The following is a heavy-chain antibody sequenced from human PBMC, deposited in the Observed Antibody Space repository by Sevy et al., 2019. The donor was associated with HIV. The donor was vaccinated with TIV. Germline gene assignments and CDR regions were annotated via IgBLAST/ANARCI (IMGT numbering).Heavy chain of an antibody. V-gene: IGHV4-39*01. Sequence: NPSETVSLTCTVSGGSISAKNYFWGWIRQPPGKGLEWIGSIYHTGSTYHSPSLQSRVGISVDTSKKLFSVKLSSVTAADTAVYFCARHAFKHGYRPSYFDSWSHGTLVTVSS. CDR2: IYHTGST. CDR1: GGSISAKNYF. D-gene: IGHD5-18*01. J-gene: IGHJ4*01. CDR3: ARHAFKHGYRPSYFDS.